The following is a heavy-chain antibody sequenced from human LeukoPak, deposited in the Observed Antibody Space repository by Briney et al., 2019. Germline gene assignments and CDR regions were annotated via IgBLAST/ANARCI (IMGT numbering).Heavy chain of an antibody. J-gene: IGHJ5*02. D-gene: IGHD6-13*01. Sequence: ASVNVSFKASGYIFTIYAMHWVRQAPGQRLEWMGWINAGNGNTKYSQKFQGRVTITRDTSASTVYMELSSLRSEDTAVYYCARDIDRVFNWFDPWGQGTLVTVSS. CDR1: GYIFTIYA. CDR3: ARDIDRVFNWFDP. V-gene: IGHV1-3*01. CDR2: INAGNGNT.